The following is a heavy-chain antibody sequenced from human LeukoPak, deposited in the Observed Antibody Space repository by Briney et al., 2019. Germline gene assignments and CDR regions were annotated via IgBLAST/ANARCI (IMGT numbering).Heavy chain of an antibody. D-gene: IGHD6-13*01. V-gene: IGHV4-4*02. CDR2: IYHSGST. CDR1: GGSISSSNW. J-gene: IGHJ5*02. Sequence: SGTLSLTCAVSGGSISSSNWWSWVRQPPGKGLEWIGEIYHSGSTNYNPSLKSRVTISVDKSKNQFSLKLSSVTAADTAVYHCARDGISSRWNWFDPWGQGTLVTVSS. CDR3: ARDGISSRWNWFDP.